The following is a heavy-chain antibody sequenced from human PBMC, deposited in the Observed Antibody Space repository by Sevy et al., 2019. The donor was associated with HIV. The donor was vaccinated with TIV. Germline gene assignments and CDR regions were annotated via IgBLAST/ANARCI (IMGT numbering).Heavy chain of an antibody. CDR3: TKDEAYTVATSYYFDY. V-gene: IGHV3-23*01. J-gene: IGHJ4*02. CDR2: ISDSAYNT. D-gene: IGHD5-12*01. Sequence: GGSLRLSCAASGFTFSNYAMSWVRQAPGKGLEWVSGISDSAYNTYYADSVKGRFTISRDNSKNSLYLQMNSLRAEDTAVYYYTKDEAYTVATSYYFDYWGQGTLVTVSS. CDR1: GFTFSNYA.